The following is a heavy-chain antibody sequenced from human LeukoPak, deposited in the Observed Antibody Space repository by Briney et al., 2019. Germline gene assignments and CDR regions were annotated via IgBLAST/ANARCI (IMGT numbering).Heavy chain of an antibody. Sequence: ASVKVSCKASGYSFTSNVISWVRQAPGQGLEWMGWISAYNGNTNYAQKLQGRVTMTTDTSTSTAYMELRSLGSDDTAVYYCARVSGDYSHSGDYYYYYMDVWGKGTTVTISS. J-gene: IGHJ6*03. D-gene: IGHD4-17*01. CDR2: ISAYNGNT. CDR3: ARVSGDYSHSGDYYYYYMDV. V-gene: IGHV1-18*01. CDR1: GYSFTSNV.